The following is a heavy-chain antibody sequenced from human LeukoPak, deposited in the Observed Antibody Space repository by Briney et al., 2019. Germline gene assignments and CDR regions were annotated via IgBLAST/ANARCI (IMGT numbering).Heavy chain of an antibody. CDR2: IIPILGIA. V-gene: IGHV1-69*04. J-gene: IGHJ4*02. CDR3: ASLPYIAAAGWEAY. D-gene: IGHD6-13*01. CDR1: GGTFSSYA. Sequence: GASVKVSCKASGGTFSSYAISWVRQAPGQGLEWMGRIIPILGIANYAQKFQGRVTITADKSTSTAYMELSSLRSEDTAVYYGASLPYIAAAGWEAYWGQGTLVTVSS.